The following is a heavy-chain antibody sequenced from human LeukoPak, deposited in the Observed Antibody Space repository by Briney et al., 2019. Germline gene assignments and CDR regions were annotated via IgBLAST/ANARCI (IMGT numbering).Heavy chain of an antibody. J-gene: IGHJ4*02. Sequence: SQTLSLTCAISGDSLSSNIAAWNWIRQSPSRGLEWLGRTYYRSKWQTEYAVSLKSRLTITPDTSKNQFSLRLNSVTPEDTAVYYCARDVDSGADYWGQGTLVTVSS. CDR3: ARDVDSGADY. CDR2: TYYRSKWQT. V-gene: IGHV6-1*01. D-gene: IGHD4-17*01. CDR1: GDSLSSNIAA.